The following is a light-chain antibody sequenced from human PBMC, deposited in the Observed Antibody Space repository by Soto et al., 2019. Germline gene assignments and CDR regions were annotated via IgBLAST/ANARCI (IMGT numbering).Light chain of an antibody. Sequence: QLVLTQPASVSGSPGQSITISCTGTSSDVGAYNYVSWYQQHPGKAPKLLIYEVTNRPFGVSNRFSGSKSGNTASLTIAGLQTEDEADYYCSSYTTSSSRIFGGGTKLTVL. CDR2: EVT. CDR1: SSDVGAYNY. V-gene: IGLV2-14*01. J-gene: IGLJ2*01. CDR3: SSYTTSSSRI.